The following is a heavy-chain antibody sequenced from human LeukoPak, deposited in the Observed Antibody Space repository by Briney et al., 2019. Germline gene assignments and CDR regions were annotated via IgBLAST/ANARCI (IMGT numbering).Heavy chain of an antibody. V-gene: IGHV3-23*01. CDR1: GFTFSSYA. Sequence: SGGSLRLSCAASGFTFSSYAMSWVRQAPGKGLEWVSAISRSGWSTYYADSVKRRFTISRDNSKNTLYLQMNSLRAEDTAVYYCAKAPVSASRSDYFDYWGQGTLVTVSS. J-gene: IGHJ4*02. CDR2: ISRSGWST. D-gene: IGHD6-6*01. CDR3: AKAPVSASRSDYFDY.